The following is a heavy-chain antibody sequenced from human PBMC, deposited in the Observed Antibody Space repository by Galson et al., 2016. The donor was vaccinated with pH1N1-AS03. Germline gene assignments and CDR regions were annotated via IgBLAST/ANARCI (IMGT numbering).Heavy chain of an antibody. J-gene: IGHJ4*02. Sequence: SVKVSCKASGYSFINYAIHWVRQAPGQRLEWMGWLNSTSGNTEYSQKFQGRVTITRDTSASTASMELSSLRSEDTAVYYCAKVGIVISSGWYGRFDYWGQGTLVTVFS. CDR1: GYSFINYA. V-gene: IGHV1-3*01. CDR3: AKVGIVISSGWYGRFDY. CDR2: LNSTSGNT. D-gene: IGHD6-19*01.